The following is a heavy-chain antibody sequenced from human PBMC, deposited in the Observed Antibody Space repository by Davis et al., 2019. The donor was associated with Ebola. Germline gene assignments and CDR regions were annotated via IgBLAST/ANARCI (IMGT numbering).Heavy chain of an antibody. CDR3: ARTDVLRFLEWSGADV. CDR2: IYYSGST. D-gene: IGHD3-3*01. CDR1: GGSISSYY. V-gene: IGHV4-59*01. Sequence: SETLSLTCTVPGGSISSYYWSWIRQPPGKGLEWIGYIYYSGSTNYNPSLKSRVTISVDTSKNQFSLKLSSVTAADTAVYYCARTDVLRFLEWSGADVWGQGTTVTVSS. J-gene: IGHJ6*02.